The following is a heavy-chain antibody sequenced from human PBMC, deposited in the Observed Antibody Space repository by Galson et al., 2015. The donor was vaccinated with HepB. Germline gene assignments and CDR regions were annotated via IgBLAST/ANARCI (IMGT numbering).Heavy chain of an antibody. CDR3: ARRGGMVAIFDY. Sequence: SETLSLTCTVSGGSISSSSYYWGWIRQPPGKGLEWIGSIYYSGSTYYDPSLKSRVTISVDTSKNQFSLKLSSVTAADTAVYYCARRGGMVAIFDYWGQGTLVTVSS. CDR2: IYYSGST. V-gene: IGHV4-39*01. D-gene: IGHD5-12*01. CDR1: GGSISSSSYY. J-gene: IGHJ4*02.